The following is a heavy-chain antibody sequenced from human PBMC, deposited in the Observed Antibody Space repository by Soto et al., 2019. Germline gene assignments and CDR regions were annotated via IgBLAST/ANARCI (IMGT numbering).Heavy chain of an antibody. CDR3: ARARVLWFGELWTYYFDY. CDR2: IYYSGST. CDR1: GGSITSGGYY. Sequence: QVQLQESGPGLVKPSQTLSLTCTVSGGSITSGGYYWSWIRQHPGKGLEWIGYIYYSGSTYYNPSLTSQVTISVDTSKNQSSLKLSSVTAADTAVYYGARARVLWFGELWTYYFDYWGQGTLVTVSS. V-gene: IGHV4-31*01. D-gene: IGHD3-10*01. J-gene: IGHJ4*02.